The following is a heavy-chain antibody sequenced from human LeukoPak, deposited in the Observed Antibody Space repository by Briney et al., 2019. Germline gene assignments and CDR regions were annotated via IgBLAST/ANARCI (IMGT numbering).Heavy chain of an antibody. J-gene: IGHJ6*02. CDR1: GFIFGDYA. D-gene: IGHD4-17*01. V-gene: IGHV3-49*04. CDR2: IRSKAYGGTT. Sequence: GGSLRLSCTASGFIFGDYAMSWVRQAPGKGLEWVGFIRSKAYGGTTEYVASVKGRFTISRDDSKSIAYLQMNSLKTEDTAVYFCIRVTRPLGYGEHGLVTHYGMDVWGQGTTVTVSS. CDR3: IRVTRPLGYGEHGLVTHYGMDV.